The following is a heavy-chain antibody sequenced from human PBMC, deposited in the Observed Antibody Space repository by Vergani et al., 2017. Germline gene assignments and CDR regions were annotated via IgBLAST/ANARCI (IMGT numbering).Heavy chain of an antibody. Sequence: EVQLVESGGGLVQPGRSLRLSCTASGFTFGDYAMSWVRQAPGKGLEWVGFIRSKAYGGTTEYAASVKGRFTISRDDSKSIAYLQMNSLKTEDTAVYYCTRDYDASSGYYCYFDYWGQGTLVTVSS. CDR3: TRDYDASSGYYCYFDY. D-gene: IGHD3-22*01. V-gene: IGHV3-49*04. CDR1: GFTFGDYA. J-gene: IGHJ4*02. CDR2: IRSKAYGGTT.